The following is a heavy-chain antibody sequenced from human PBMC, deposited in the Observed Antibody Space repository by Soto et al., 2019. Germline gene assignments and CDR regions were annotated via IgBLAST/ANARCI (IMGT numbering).Heavy chain of an antibody. V-gene: IGHV3-53*01. CDR2: IYSGGVT. CDR3: ARDPSTTGYYGLDV. CDR1: GFTVKNYQ. Sequence: EVQLVESGGRLIQPGGSLRLSCAASGFTVKNYQMNWVRQAPGKGLEWVSVIYSGGVTYYPDSVKGRFTIIRDTSRNSVYLQMNSLRADDTAIYYCARDPSTTGYYGLDVWGQGTTVTVSS. J-gene: IGHJ6*02.